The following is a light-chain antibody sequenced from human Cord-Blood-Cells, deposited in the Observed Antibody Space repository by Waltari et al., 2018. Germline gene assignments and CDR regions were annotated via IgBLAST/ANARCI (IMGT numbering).Light chain of an antibody. J-gene: IGLJ2*01. CDR2: DVS. CDR3: SSYTSSSTLV. CDR1: SSDAGGYKY. V-gene: IGLV2-14*01. Sequence: QSALTQPASVSGSPGQSITISCTGTSSDAGGYKYVSWYQPHPGKAPKLIIYDVSNRPSGVSNRFSGSKSGNTASLTISGLQAEDEADYYCSSYTSSSTLVFGGGTKLTVL.